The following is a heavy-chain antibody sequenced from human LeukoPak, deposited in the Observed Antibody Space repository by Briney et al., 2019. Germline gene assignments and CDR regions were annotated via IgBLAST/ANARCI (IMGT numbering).Heavy chain of an antibody. V-gene: IGHV4-59*01. CDR3: ARGYWNFDN. Sequence: SETLSLTCTASGGSISSYYGSWVRQPPGKGLEGSGYIYYSGSTNYNTSLKSRVTISVDTSKNQFSLKLSSVTAADPAVYYCARGYWNFDNWGQGTLVSVSS. CDR1: GGSISSYY. D-gene: IGHD1-1*01. J-gene: IGHJ4*02. CDR2: IYYSGST.